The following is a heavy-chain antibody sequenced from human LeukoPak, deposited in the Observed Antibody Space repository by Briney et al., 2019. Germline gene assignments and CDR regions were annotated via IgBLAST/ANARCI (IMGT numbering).Heavy chain of an antibody. J-gene: IGHJ5*02. Sequence: SETLSLTCTVSGYSISSGYYWGWIRQPPGKGLEWIGSIYHSGSTYYNPSLKSRVTISVDTSKNQFSLKLSSVTAADTAVYYCARVGETTYYYDSSGYYEPLNWFDPWGQGTLVTVSS. V-gene: IGHV4-38-2*02. CDR3: ARVGETTYYYDSSGYYEPLNWFDP. CDR1: GYSISSGYY. D-gene: IGHD3-22*01. CDR2: IYHSGST.